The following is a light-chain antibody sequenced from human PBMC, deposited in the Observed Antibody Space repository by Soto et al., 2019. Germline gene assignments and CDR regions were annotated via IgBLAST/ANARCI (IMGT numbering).Light chain of an antibody. CDR3: QQYYSYCT. J-gene: IGKJ1*01. Sequence: DIQMTQSPSTLSASLGDRVTITCRASQRISSWLAWYQQQPGKAPKLLIYDASSLESGVPSRFSGSGSGTEFTLTISSLQPDDFATYYCQQYYSYCTFGQGTKVDIK. V-gene: IGKV1-5*01. CDR1: QRISSW. CDR2: DAS.